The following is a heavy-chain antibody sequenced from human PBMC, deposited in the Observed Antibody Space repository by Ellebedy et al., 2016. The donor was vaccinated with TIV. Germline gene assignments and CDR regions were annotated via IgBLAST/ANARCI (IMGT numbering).Heavy chain of an antibody. CDR3: ARPRDYGGNSNGFYV. V-gene: IGHV3-11*04. CDR1: GFTFSDHY. J-gene: IGHJ6*02. Sequence: GESLKISXAASGFTFSDHYMDWVRQAPGKGLEWVSYISSSGSATYYADSVKGRFTNSRDNAKNSLYLQMNSLRAEDTAVYYCARPRDYGGNSNGFYVWGPGTTVTVSS. D-gene: IGHD4-23*01. CDR2: ISSSGSAT.